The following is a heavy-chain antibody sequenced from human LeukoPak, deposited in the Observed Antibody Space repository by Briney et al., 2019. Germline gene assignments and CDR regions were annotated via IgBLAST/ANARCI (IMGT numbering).Heavy chain of an antibody. CDR1: GFTFSSYA. J-gene: IGHJ4*02. V-gene: IGHV3-23*01. CDR3: ARAAYSSGWYLDY. Sequence: GGSLRLSCAASGFTFSSYAMSWVRQAPGKGLEWVSAISGSGGSTYYADSVKGRFTISRDNSKNTLYLQMNSLRDEDTAVYYCARAAYSSGWYLDYWGQGTLVTVSS. CDR2: ISGSGGST. D-gene: IGHD6-19*01.